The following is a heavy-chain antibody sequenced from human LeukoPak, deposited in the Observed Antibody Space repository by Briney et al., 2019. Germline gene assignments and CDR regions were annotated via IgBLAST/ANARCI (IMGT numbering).Heavy chain of an antibody. J-gene: IGHJ6*02. V-gene: IGHV1-2*02. CDR2: INPNSGGT. CDR3: ARGWVRIASKEDYYYGMDV. D-gene: IGHD6-13*01. CDR1: GYTFTGYY. Sequence: ASVKVSCKASGYTFTGYYMHWVRQAPGQGLEWMGWINPNSGGTNYAQKFQGRVTMTRDTSISTAYMELSRLRSDDTAVYYCARGWVRIASKEDYYYGMDVWGQGTTVTVSS.